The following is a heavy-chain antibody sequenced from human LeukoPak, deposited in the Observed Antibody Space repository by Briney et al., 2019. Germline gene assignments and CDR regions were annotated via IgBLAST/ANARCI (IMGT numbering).Heavy chain of an antibody. CDR3: ARGGSSGWSPIDY. D-gene: IGHD6-19*01. CDR2: NYYSGST. CDR1: GGSISSYY. Sequence: SETLSLXCTVSGGSISSYYWSWIRLPPGKGLEWIGYNYYSGSTNYNPSLKSRVTISVDTSKNQFSLKLSSVTAADTAVYYCARGGSSGWSPIDYWGQGTLVTVSS. V-gene: IGHV4-59*01. J-gene: IGHJ4*02.